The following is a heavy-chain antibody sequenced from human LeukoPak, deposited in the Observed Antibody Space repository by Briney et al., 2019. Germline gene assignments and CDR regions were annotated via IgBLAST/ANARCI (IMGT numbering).Heavy chain of an antibody. CDR2: ISSSGGTI. Sequence: GGSLRLSCAASGFTFSDHHMSWIRQVPGKGLEWVSYISSSGGTISYADSVKGRFTISRDNAKNSLYLQMNSLRAEDTAVYYCARAPMVRGVIISRFDYWGQGTLVTVSS. J-gene: IGHJ4*02. V-gene: IGHV3-11*04. CDR3: ARAPMVRGVIISRFDY. D-gene: IGHD3-10*01. CDR1: GFTFSDHH.